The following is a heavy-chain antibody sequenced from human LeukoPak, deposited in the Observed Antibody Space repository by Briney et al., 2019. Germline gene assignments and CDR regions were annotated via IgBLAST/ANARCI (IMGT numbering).Heavy chain of an antibody. CDR3: AREIVGAHVDY. V-gene: IGHV4-34*01. CDR2: IYYSGST. CDR1: GGSFSGYY. J-gene: IGHJ4*02. Sequence: SETLSLTCAVYGGSFSGYYWSWIRQPPGKGLEWIGSIYYSGSTYYNPSLKSRVTISVDTSKNQFSLKLSSVTAADTAVYHCAREIVGAHVDYWGQGTLVTVSS. D-gene: IGHD1-26*01.